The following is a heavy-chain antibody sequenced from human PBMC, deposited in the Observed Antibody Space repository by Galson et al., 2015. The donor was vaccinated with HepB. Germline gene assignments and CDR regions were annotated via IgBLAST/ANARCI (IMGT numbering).Heavy chain of an antibody. CDR1: GFTFSSYS. D-gene: IGHD1-26*01. V-gene: IGHV3-21*01. CDR3: ARAGGNYSYGMDV. J-gene: IGHJ6*02. CDR2: ISSSSSYI. Sequence: SLRLSCAASGFTFSSYSMNWVRQAPGKGLEWVSSISSSSSYIYYADSVKGRFTISRDNAKNSLYLQMNSLRAEDTAVYYCARAGGNYSYGMDVWGQGTTVTVSS.